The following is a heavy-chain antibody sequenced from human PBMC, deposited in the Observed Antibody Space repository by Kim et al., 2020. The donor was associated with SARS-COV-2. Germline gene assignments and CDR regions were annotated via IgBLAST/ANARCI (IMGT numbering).Heavy chain of an antibody. CDR2: IDTSGST. Sequence: SETLSLTCTVSGGSIRSYYWSWIRQPAGEGLEWIGRIDTSGSTSYNPSLKSRVTMSVDTSKNQFSLKLTSVAAADTAVYYCARDMGSYCGAPFDYWGQGTLVTVSS. CDR3: ARDMGSYCGAPFDY. CDR1: GGSIRSYY. D-gene: IGHD3-10*01. V-gene: IGHV4-4*07. J-gene: IGHJ4*02.